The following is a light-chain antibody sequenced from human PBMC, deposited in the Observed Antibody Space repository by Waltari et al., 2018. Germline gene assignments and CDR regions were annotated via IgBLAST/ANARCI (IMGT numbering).Light chain of an antibody. CDR3: QQDYTTPYS. CDR2: AAS. CDR1: QGINKE. V-gene: IGKV1-27*01. Sequence: GDRVTVTCRASQGINKELSWYPQKLGKAPTLLIYAASSLQTGVSSRFSGSGSGTDFTLTISSLQPEDVATYYCQQDYTTPYSFGQGTKVEIK. J-gene: IGKJ2*03.